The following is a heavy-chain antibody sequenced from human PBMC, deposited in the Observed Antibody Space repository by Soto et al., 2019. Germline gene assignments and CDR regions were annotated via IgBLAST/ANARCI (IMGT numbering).Heavy chain of an antibody. CDR1: GFPFGDYA. Sequence: GGSLRLSCTASGFPFGDYAMSWFRQAPGKGLAWVGFIRSKAYGGTTEYAASVKGRFTISRDDSKSIAYLQMNSLKTEDTAVYYCTSSGYSYGLGYYGMDVWGKGTTVTVSS. V-gene: IGHV3-49*03. CDR3: TSSGYSYGLGYYGMDV. J-gene: IGHJ6*04. D-gene: IGHD5-18*01. CDR2: IRSKAYGGTT.